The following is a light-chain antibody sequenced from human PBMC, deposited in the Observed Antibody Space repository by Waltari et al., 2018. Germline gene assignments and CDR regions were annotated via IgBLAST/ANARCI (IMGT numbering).Light chain of an antibody. J-gene: IGLJ3*02. CDR2: DVS. Sequence: QSALTQPASVSGSPGQSITISCTGTSSDVGGYNYVSWYQQHPGKAPKLMIYDVSNRPSRVSNRFSGSKSGNTASLTISGLQAEDEADYYCSSYTSSSTLRMFGGGTKLTVL. V-gene: IGLV2-14*01. CDR1: SSDVGGYNY. CDR3: SSYTSSSTLRM.